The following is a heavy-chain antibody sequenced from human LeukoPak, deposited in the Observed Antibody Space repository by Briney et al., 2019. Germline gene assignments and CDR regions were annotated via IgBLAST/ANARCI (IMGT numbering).Heavy chain of an antibody. CDR2: INHSGST. CDR3: ARYRVSPYYYGSAVD. CDR1: GGSFSGYY. D-gene: IGHD3-10*01. Sequence: SETLSLTCAVYGGSFSGYYWSWIRQPPGKGLEWIGEINHSGSTNYNPSLKSRVTISVDTSKNQFSLKLSSVTAADTAVYYCARYRVSPYYYGSAVDWGQGTLVTVSS. J-gene: IGHJ4*02. V-gene: IGHV4-34*01.